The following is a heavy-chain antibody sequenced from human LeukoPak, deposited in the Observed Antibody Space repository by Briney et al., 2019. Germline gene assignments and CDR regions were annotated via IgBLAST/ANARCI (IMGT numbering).Heavy chain of an antibody. D-gene: IGHD3-9*01. CDR3: ARVPSGSYDILTGYYSIRDYYFDY. J-gene: IGHJ4*02. CDR2: INPSGGST. Sequence: ASVKVSCKASGYTFTSYYMHWVRQAPGQGLEWMGIINPSGGSTSYAQKFQGRVTMTRDTSTSTVYMELSSLRSEDTAVYYCARVPSGSYDILTGYYSIRDYYFDYWGQGTLVTVSS. V-gene: IGHV1-46*01. CDR1: GYTFTSYY.